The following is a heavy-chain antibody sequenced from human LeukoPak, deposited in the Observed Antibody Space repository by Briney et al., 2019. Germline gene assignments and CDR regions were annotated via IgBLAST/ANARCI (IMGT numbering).Heavy chain of an antibody. Sequence: PSETLSLTCTVSSGSISSYYWSWIRQPPGKGLEWIGYIYYSGSTNYNPSLKSRVTISVDTSKNQFSLKLSSVTAADTAVYYCASFRDGYNHYYFDYWGQGTLVTVSS. CDR3: ASFRDGYNHYYFDY. V-gene: IGHV4-59*08. CDR2: IYYSGST. D-gene: IGHD5-24*01. CDR1: SGSISSYY. J-gene: IGHJ4*02.